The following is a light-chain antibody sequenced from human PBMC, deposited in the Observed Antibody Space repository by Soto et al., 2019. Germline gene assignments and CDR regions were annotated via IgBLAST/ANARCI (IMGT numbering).Light chain of an antibody. V-gene: IGKV3-20*01. CDR2: GAS. J-gene: IGKJ1*01. Sequence: EIVLTQSPGTLSLSPGERATLSCRASQSVSSSYLAWYQQKPGQAPRPLIYGASSRATGIPDRFSGSGSGTDFTLTISRLEPEDFAVYYCQQYGSSPPKTFGQGTKVDI. CDR3: QQYGSSPPKT. CDR1: QSVSSSY.